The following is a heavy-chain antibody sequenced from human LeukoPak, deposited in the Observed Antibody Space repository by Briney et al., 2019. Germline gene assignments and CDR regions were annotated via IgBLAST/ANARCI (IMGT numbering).Heavy chain of an antibody. D-gene: IGHD2-8*02. CDR2: ITGSGDTT. V-gene: IGHV3-23*01. Sequence: PGGSLRLSCAASGFIYSHSAMSWVRQAPGKGLEWVSTITGSGDTTAYADSVKGRFTISRDNSRNRLYLQMSSLRAEDTVIFYCAKDHLKYASDPGGAFDLWGQGTAVIVSS. CDR3: AKDHLKYASDPGGAFDL. J-gene: IGHJ3*01. CDR1: GFIYSHSA.